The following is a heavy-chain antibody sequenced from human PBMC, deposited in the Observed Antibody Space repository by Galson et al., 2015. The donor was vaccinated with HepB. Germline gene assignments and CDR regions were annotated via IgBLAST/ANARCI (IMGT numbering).Heavy chain of an antibody. CDR3: ARDRGVVPAAISGFDP. Sequence: SVKVSCKASGYTFTSYAMHWVRQAPGQRLEWMGWINAGNGNTKYSQKFQGRVTITRDTSAGTAYMELSSLRSEDTAVYYCARDRGVVPAAISGFDPWGQGTLVTVSS. CDR1: GYTFTSYA. V-gene: IGHV1-3*01. D-gene: IGHD2-2*02. J-gene: IGHJ5*02. CDR2: INAGNGNT.